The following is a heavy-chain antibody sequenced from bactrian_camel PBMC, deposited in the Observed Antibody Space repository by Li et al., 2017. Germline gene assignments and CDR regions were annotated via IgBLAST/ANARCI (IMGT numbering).Heavy chain of an antibody. J-gene: IGHJ6*01. CDR2: VNSDGTT. CDR1: GFTYSVFC. Sequence: QLVESGGGVVQPGGSLRLSCVASGFTYSVFCMAWFRQAPGNEREGVALVNSDGTTDYADSVKGRFTFSRDNAKNTVYLQMNSLKSEDTAPYYCATPHRRDYCSGSWCYETPFFGYWGQGTQVTVS. CDR3: ATPHRRDYCSGSWCYETPFFGY. D-gene: IGHD3*01. V-gene: IGHV3S1*01.